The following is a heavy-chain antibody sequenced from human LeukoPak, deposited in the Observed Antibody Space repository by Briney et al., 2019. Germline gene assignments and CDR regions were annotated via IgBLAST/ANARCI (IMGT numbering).Heavy chain of an antibody. Sequence: QPGGSLRLSCAASEFTFSSYEMNWVRQAPGKGLEWVSYISSSGSIIYYADSVKGRFTISRDNSKNTLYLQMHSLRAEDTAVYYCAKDRSAATTVTFYYYYGMDVWGHGTTVTVSS. D-gene: IGHD4-17*01. CDR3: AKDRSAATTVTFYYYYGMDV. CDR2: ISSSGSII. V-gene: IGHV3-48*03. CDR1: EFTFSSYE. J-gene: IGHJ6*02.